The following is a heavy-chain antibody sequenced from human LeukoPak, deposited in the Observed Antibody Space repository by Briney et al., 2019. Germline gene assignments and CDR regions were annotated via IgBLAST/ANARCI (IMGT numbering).Heavy chain of an antibody. CDR1: GFTFSSYA. CDR2: ISGSGGST. V-gene: IGHV3-23*01. Sequence: GGSLRLSCAASGFTFSSYAMSWVRQAPGKGLEWVSAISGSGGSTYYADSVKGRFTISRDNSKNTLYLQMNSLRAEDTAVYYCAKPPYYDFWSGYPVPPYYFDYWGQGTLVTVSS. CDR3: AKPPYYDFWSGYPVPPYYFDY. J-gene: IGHJ4*02. D-gene: IGHD3-3*01.